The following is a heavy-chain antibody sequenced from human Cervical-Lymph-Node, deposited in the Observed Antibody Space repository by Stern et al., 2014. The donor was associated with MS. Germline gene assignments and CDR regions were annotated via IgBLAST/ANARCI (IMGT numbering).Heavy chain of an antibody. CDR1: GYTFTNYY. D-gene: IGHD6-13*01. V-gene: IGHV1-2*06. J-gene: IGHJ5*02. Sequence: QVQLMQSGAEVKKPGASVKVSCKASGYTFTNYYFHWVRQAPGQGLEWMGRINPKSGGTNYAQDFQGRVTMTRDTSISTVYMELSSLMSDDTAVYYCAIMGAVADKAWGPGTLVTVSS. CDR3: AIMGAVADKA. CDR2: INPKSGGT.